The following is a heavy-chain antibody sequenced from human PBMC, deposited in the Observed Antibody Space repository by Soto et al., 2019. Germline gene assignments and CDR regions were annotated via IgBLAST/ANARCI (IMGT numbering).Heavy chain of an antibody. V-gene: IGHV1-18*01. CDR1: GYTFTSYG. D-gene: IGHD3-10*01. J-gene: IGHJ3*02. Sequence: ASVKVSCKASGYTFTSYGIIWVRQAPGQGLEWMGWISAYNGNTNYAQKLQGRVTMTTDTSTSTAYMELRSLRSDDTAVYYCARDRGYYYGSGSYRPDAFDIWGQGTMVTVSS. CDR3: ARDRGYYYGSGSYRPDAFDI. CDR2: ISAYNGNT.